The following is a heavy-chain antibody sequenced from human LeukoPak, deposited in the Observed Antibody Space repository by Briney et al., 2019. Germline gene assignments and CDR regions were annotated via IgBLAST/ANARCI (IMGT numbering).Heavy chain of an antibody. Sequence: ASVKVSCKASGYTFTTYDINWVRQSTGRGLEWMGWMNPNSGNTGYAQKFQGRVTMTRNTSRSTAYMELNSLRSEDTAVYYCARANYYGSGKKDLDYWGQGTLVTVSS. J-gene: IGHJ4*02. V-gene: IGHV1-8*01. CDR2: MNPNSGNT. CDR3: ARANYYGSGKKDLDY. CDR1: GYTFTTYD. D-gene: IGHD3-10*01.